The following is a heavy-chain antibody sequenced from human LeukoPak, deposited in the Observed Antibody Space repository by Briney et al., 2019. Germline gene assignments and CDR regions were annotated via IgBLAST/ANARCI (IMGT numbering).Heavy chain of an antibody. J-gene: IGHJ6*03. CDR3: AKGSSGWYSIYYYYYMDV. CDR2: ISPSGDTT. CDR1: GFTFSIHG. D-gene: IGHD6-19*01. V-gene: IGHV3-23*01. Sequence: PGGSLRLSCAASGFTFSIHGMNWVRQAPGKGLEWVSGISPSGDTTYYADSVKGRFTVSRDNSKNTLYLQINSLRAEDTAVYYCAKGSSGWYSIYYYYYMDVWGKGTTVTVSS.